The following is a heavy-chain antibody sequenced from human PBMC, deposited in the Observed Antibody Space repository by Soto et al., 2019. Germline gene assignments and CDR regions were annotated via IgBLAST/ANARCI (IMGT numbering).Heavy chain of an antibody. CDR3: ARERRGYCSGGSCYQYYYYGMDV. Sequence: QVQLQESGPGLVKPSQTLSLTCTVSGGSISSGGYYWSWIRQHPGKGLEWIGYIYYSGSTYYNPSLKRRVTISVDTSKNQFSLKLSSVTAADTAVYYCARERRGYCSGGSCYQYYYYGMDVWGQGTTVTVSS. CDR1: GGSISSGGYY. D-gene: IGHD2-15*01. CDR2: IYYSGST. J-gene: IGHJ6*02. V-gene: IGHV4-31*03.